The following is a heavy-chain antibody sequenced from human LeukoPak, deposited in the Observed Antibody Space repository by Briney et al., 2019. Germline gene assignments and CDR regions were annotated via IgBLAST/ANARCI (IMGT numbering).Heavy chain of an antibody. D-gene: IGHD5-18*01. V-gene: IGHV1-46*01. CDR3: ARERETALYYFDY. CDR2: INPSGGST. CDR1: GYTFTNYY. Sequence: ASVKVSCKASGYTFTNYYMHWVRQAPGQGLEWMGIINPSGGSTTYSQKFQGRVTMTKDTSTSTVYMELSSLRAEDTAVYYCARERETALYYFDYWGQGTLVTVSS. J-gene: IGHJ4*02.